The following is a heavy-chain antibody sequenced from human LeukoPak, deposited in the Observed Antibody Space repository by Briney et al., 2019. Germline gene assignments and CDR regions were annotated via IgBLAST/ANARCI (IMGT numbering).Heavy chain of an antibody. CDR2: IIPIFGTA. V-gene: IGHV1-69*05. Sequence: GASVKVSCKASGGTFSSYALSWVRQAPGQGLEWMGGIIPIFGTANYAQKFQGRVTITTDESTSTAYMELSSLRSEDTAVYYCAREGLYYDFWSGPYYYYYYMDVWGKGTTVTVSS. J-gene: IGHJ6*03. D-gene: IGHD3-3*01. CDR3: AREGLYYDFWSGPYYYYYYMDV. CDR1: GGTFSSYA.